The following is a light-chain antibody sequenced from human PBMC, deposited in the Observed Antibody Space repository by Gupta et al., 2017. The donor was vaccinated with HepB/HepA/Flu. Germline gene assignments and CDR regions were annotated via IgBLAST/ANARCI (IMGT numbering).Light chain of an antibody. V-gene: IGKV3-15*01. J-gene: IGKJ1*01. CDR2: GAS. CDR1: QSVSSN. Sequence: EIVMTQSPATLSVSPGDRANLSCRASQSVSSNLAWYQQKPGQAPRLLFYGASTRATGIPARFSGSGSGTEFTLTISSLQSADFAVYYCQQYNKWPSFGLGTKVEIK. CDR3: QQYNKWPS.